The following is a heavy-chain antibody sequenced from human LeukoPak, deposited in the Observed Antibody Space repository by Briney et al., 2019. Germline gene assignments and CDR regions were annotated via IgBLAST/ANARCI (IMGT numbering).Heavy chain of an antibody. CDR1: GFTFGDYA. CDR2: IRSKAYGGTT. V-gene: IGHV3-49*04. J-gene: IGHJ4*02. CDR3: TRESIPAADTSPDFDY. D-gene: IGHD6-6*01. Sequence: PGGSLRLSCTASGFTFGDYAMSWVRQAPGKGLEWVGFIRSKAYGGTTEYAASVKGRFTISRDDSKSIAYLQMNSLKTEDTAVYYCTRESIPAADTSPDFDYWGQGTLVTVSS.